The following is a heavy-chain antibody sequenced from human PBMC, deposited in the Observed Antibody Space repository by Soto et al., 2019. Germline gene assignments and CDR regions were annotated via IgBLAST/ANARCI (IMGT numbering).Heavy chain of an antibody. D-gene: IGHD3-10*01. V-gene: IGHV3-53*01. CDR3: ARHITMDPLLVY. Sequence: EVQLVESGGGLIQPGGSLRLSCAVSGFTVSSNYMSWVRQAPGKGLEWVSVIYSGGSTYYADSVKGRFTISRDNSKSTLLLQKNSPRAEDKGVYYCARHITMDPLLVYWGQGTLVTVSS. CDR1: GFTVSSNY. J-gene: IGHJ4*02. CDR2: IYSGGST.